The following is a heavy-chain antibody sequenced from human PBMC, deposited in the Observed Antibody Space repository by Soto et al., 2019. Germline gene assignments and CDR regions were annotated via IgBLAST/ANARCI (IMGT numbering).Heavy chain of an antibody. Sequence: QVQLVQSGAEVKKPGSSVKVSCKASGGTFSSYAISWVRQAPGQGLEWMGGIIPIFGTANYAQKFQGRVSRTADESTSTAYMELGSLRSEDTAVYYCARGTPDSRGPPTNDDWGQGTLVAVSS. V-gene: IGHV1-69*12. CDR1: GGTFSSYA. D-gene: IGHD3-22*01. J-gene: IGHJ4*02. CDR2: IIPIFGTA. CDR3: ARGTPDSRGPPTNDD.